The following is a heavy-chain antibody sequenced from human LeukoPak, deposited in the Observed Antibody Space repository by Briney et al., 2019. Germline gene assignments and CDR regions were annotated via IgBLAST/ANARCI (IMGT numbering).Heavy chain of an antibody. CDR2: ISSSSSYI. CDR1: GSTFSSYG. V-gene: IGHV3-21*01. CDR3: ARENRNNWFDP. J-gene: IGHJ5*02. Sequence: PGGSLRLSCAASGSTFSSYGMIWVRQAPGKGLEWVSSISSSSSYIYFADSVKGRFTISRDNAKNSLYLQMNSLRAEDTAVYYCARENRNNWFDPWGQGTLVTVSS.